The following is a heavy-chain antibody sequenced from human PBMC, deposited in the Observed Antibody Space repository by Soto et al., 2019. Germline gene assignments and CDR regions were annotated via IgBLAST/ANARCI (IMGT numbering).Heavy chain of an antibody. CDR2: IYWDDDK. V-gene: IGHV2-5*02. D-gene: IGHD3-3*01. CDR3: ARADYDFWSGPRDYFDY. J-gene: IGHJ4*02. Sequence: SGPTLVNPTQTLTLTCTFSGFSLITSGLGVGWIRQPPGKALEWLALIYWDDDKRYSPSLKSRLTITKDTSKNQVVLTMTNMDPVDTATYYCARADYDFWSGPRDYFDYWGQGTLVTVSS. CDR1: GFSLITSGLG.